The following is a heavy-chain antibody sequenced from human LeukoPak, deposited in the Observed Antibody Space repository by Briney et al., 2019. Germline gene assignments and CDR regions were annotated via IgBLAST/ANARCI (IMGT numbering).Heavy chain of an antibody. CDR1: GGTFSSYT. V-gene: IGHV1-69*02. CDR3: ARVPRAADPMEA. J-gene: IGHJ5*02. Sequence: SVKVSCKASGGTFSSYTISWVRQAPGQGLEWVGRIIPILGIANYAQKFQGRVTITADKSTSTAYMELSSLRSEDTAVYYCARVPRAADPMEAWGQGTLVTVSS. CDR2: IIPILGIA. D-gene: IGHD2-15*01.